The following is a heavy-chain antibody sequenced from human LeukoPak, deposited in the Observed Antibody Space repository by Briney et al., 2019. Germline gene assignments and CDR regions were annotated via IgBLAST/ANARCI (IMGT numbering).Heavy chain of an antibody. D-gene: IGHD3-22*01. CDR3: ARGYFDSSGYYEPSTFDY. CDR2: ISSSSSYI. V-gene: IGHV3-21*01. J-gene: IGHJ4*02. CDR1: GFTFSTYS. Sequence: GGTLRLSCAASGFTFSTYSMNWVRQAPGKGLEWVSSISSSSSYIYYADSVKGRFTISRDNAKNSLYLQMNSLRAEDTAVYYCARGYFDSSGYYEPSTFDYWGQGTLVTVSS.